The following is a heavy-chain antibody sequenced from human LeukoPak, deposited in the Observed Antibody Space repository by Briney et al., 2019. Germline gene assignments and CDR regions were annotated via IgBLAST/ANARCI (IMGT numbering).Heavy chain of an antibody. CDR2: ISYDGSNK. V-gene: IGHV3-30-3*01. Sequence: PGGSLRLSCAASGFIFNTSAMTWVRQAPGKGLEWVAVISYDGSNKYYADSVKGRFTISRDNSKNTLYLQMNSLRAEDTAVYYCARGGGSYYLKNDYWGQGTLVTVSS. CDR1: GFIFNTSA. J-gene: IGHJ4*02. CDR3: ARGGGSYYLKNDY. D-gene: IGHD1-26*01.